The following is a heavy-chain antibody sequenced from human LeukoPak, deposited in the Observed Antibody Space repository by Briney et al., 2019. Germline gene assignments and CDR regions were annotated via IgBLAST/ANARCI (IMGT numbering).Heavy chain of an antibody. CDR3: AKTTIGYSSGRYPGWPVDY. CDR1: GFTFSSYA. Sequence: PGGSLRLSCAASGFTFSSYATSWVRQAPGKGLEWVSAISGSGGSTYYADSVKGRFTISRDNSKNTVYLQMNSLRAEDTAVYYCAKTTIGYSSGRYPGWPVDYWGQGTLVTVSS. V-gene: IGHV3-23*01. CDR2: ISGSGGST. D-gene: IGHD6-19*01. J-gene: IGHJ4*02.